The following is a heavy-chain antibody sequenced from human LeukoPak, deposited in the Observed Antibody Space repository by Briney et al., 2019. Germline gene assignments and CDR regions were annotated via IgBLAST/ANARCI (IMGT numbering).Heavy chain of an antibody. CDR1: GFTFSSYA. CDR3: AKSPAYSSSWYVAFDI. Sequence: GGSLRLSCAASGFTFSSYAMSWVRQAPGKGLEWVSAISGSGGSTYYADPVKGRFTISRDNSKNTLYLQMNSLRAEDTAVYYCAKSPAYSSSWYVAFDIWGQGTMVTVSS. J-gene: IGHJ3*02. D-gene: IGHD6-13*01. V-gene: IGHV3-23*01. CDR2: ISGSGGST.